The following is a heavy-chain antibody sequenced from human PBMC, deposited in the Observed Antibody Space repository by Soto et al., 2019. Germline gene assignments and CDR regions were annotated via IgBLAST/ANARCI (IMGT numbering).Heavy chain of an antibody. CDR2: IIPIFGTA. CDR3: ASVYYYDSSGYSFDY. D-gene: IGHD3-22*01. CDR1: GGTFSSYA. J-gene: IGHJ4*02. Sequence: ASVKVSCKASGGTFSSYAISWVRQAPGQGLEWMGGIIPIFGTANYAQKFQGRVTITADESRSTAYMELSSLRSEDMALYYCASVYYYDSSGYSFDYWGQGTLVTVSS. V-gene: IGHV1-69*13.